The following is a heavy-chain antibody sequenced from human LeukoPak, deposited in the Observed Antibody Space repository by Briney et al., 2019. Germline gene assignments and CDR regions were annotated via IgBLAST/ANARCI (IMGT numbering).Heavy chain of an antibody. J-gene: IGHJ4*02. V-gene: IGHV3-23*01. Sequence: GGSLRLSCAVSGFTFSSYAMSWVRQAPGKGLEWVSSISGGGDRTYYADSVKGRFTISRDNSKKTVFLQMNSPRAEDTAIYYCANSWDSYGYGYFDYWGQGTLVTVSS. CDR3: ANSWDSYGYGYFDY. CDR2: ISGGGDRT. D-gene: IGHD5-18*01. CDR1: GFTFSSYA.